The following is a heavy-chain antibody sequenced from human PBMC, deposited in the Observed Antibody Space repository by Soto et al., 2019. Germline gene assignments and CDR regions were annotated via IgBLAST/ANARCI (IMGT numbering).Heavy chain of an antibody. CDR1: GGTFSSYA. CDR2: IIPIFGTA. CDR3: ARVPNCSGGSCYSVYYYYGMDV. D-gene: IGHD2-15*01. Sequence: AVKVSCKASGGTFSSYAISWVRQAPGQGLEWMGGIIPIFGTANYAQKFQGRVTITADESTSTAYMELSSLRSEDTAVYYCARVPNCSGGSCYSVYYYYGMDVWGQGTTVTVSS. V-gene: IGHV1-69*13. J-gene: IGHJ6*02.